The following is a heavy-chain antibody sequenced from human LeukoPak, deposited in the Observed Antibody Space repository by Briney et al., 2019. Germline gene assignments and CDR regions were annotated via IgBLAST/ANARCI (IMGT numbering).Heavy chain of an antibody. J-gene: IGHJ4*02. V-gene: IGHV4-39*01. CDR1: GASFSSSTYY. CDR3: ARHAGGISATGTRPF. D-gene: IGHD6-13*01. CDR2: IYYSGST. Sequence: PSETLSLTCTVSGASFSSSTYYWGWIRQPPGKGLEWIGSIYYSGSTYYNPSLKSRVTMSVDTSKNQFSLKLSSVTAADTAVYYCARHAGGISATGTRPFWGQGTLVTVSS.